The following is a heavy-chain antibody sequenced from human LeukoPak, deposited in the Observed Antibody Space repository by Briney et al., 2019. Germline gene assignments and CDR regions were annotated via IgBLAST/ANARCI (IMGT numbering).Heavy chain of an antibody. V-gene: IGHV3-23*01. Sequence: GGSLRLSCAASGFTFSSYAMSWVRQAPGKGLERVSGVSGSGGSTSYADSVKGRFTISRDNSKNTLYVQMNSLRAEDTAVYYCAKGGNYYYYYYMDVWGKGTTVTVSS. D-gene: IGHD6-13*01. CDR2: VSGSGGST. CDR1: GFTFSSYA. J-gene: IGHJ6*03. CDR3: AKGGNYYYYYYMDV.